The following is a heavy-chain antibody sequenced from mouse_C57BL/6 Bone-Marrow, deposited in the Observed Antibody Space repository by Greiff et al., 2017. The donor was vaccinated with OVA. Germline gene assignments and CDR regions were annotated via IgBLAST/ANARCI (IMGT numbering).Heavy chain of an antibody. CDR3: ARDYYGLYYFDY. D-gene: IGHD1-1*01. Sequence: EVKVEESGGGLVKPGGSLKLSCAASGFTFSSYAMSWVRQTPEKRLEWVATISDGGSYTYYPDNVKGRFTISRDNAKNNLYLQMSHLKSEDTAMYYCARDYYGLYYFDYWGQGTTLTVSS. CDR2: ISDGGSYT. J-gene: IGHJ2*01. V-gene: IGHV5-4*01. CDR1: GFTFSSYA.